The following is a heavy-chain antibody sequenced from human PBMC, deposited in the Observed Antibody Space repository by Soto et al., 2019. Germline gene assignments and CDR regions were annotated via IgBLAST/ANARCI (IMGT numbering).Heavy chain of an antibody. Sequence: EVRLLESGGGLVQPGGSLRLSCAASGFTFSVYAMSWVRQAPGKGLEWVSGISGSGDSTHYADSVKGRFTVSRDNSKSMLYLQTHSLRAEDTAIYYCANALYGGFTYWGQGTLVTVSS. V-gene: IGHV3-23*01. D-gene: IGHD3-10*01. CDR2: ISGSGDST. CDR3: ANALYGGFTY. CDR1: GFTFSVYA. J-gene: IGHJ4*02.